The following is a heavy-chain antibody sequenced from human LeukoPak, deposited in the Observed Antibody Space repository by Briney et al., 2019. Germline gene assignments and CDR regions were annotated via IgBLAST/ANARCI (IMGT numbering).Heavy chain of an antibody. CDR3: ARDLTGFDAFDL. V-gene: IGHV3-21*01. CDR1: GFTFSSYS. Sequence: GGSLRLSCAASGFTFSSYSMNWVRQAPGKGLEWVSSISISSTYMYYADSVEGRFAISRDNAKNSLFLQLNSLRAEDTAVYFCARDLTGFDAFDLWGQGIMVTVSS. D-gene: IGHD7-27*01. J-gene: IGHJ3*01. CDR2: ISISSTYM.